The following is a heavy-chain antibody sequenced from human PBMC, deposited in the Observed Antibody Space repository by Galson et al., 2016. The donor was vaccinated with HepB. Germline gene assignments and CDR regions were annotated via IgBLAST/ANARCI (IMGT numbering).Heavy chain of an antibody. CDR2: IRPQRDGRTP. J-gene: IGHJ4*02. CDR3: YGHLDY. D-gene: IGHD3-10*01. Sequence: WVRQAPGKGLEWVGRIRPQRDGRTPDYAASVEGRFTISRDDPKNTVYLQMNSLKTEDTALYYCYGHLDYWGRGTLVTVSS. V-gene: IGHV3-15*01.